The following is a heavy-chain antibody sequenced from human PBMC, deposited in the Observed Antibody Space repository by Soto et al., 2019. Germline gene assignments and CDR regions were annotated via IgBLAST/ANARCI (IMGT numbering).Heavy chain of an antibody. CDR3: ASSGHRSLTHDY. CDR2: IIPIFGTA. J-gene: IGHJ4*02. V-gene: IGHV1-69*13. Sequence: GASVKVSCKASGGTFSSYAISWVRQAPGQGLEWMGGIIPIFGTANYAQKFQGRVTITADESTSTAYMELSSLRSEDTAVYYCASSGHRSLTHDYWGQGTLVTVSS. D-gene: IGHD2-15*01. CDR1: GGTFSSYA.